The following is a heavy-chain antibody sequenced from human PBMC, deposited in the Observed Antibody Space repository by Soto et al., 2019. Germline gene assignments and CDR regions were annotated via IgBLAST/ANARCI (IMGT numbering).Heavy chain of an antibody. J-gene: IGHJ6*02. D-gene: IGHD2-8*02. CDR1: GFTFSNYA. CDR3: ARDWTGNTCPCLDV. V-gene: IGHV3-23*01. CDR2: SGGGGGTT. Sequence: EVQLWESGGGLVQPGGSLRLSCAASGFTFSNYALTWLRQSPGKGLEWVSTSGGGGGTTYYPDSVKGRFTISRDNSKNALSLQMSSLRVEDTSIYYCARDWTGNTCPCLDVWGQGTTVCVSS.